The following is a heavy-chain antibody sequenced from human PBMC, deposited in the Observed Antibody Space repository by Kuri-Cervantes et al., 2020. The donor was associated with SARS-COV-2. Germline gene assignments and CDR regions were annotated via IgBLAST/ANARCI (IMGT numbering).Heavy chain of an antibody. V-gene: IGHV3-30*07. D-gene: IGHD3-10*01. CDR3: AGSPGFGPHWFDP. J-gene: IGHJ5*02. CDR2: ISYDGSNK. Sequence: GGSLRLSCAASGFTFSSYAMHWVRQAPGKGLEWVAVISYDGSNKYYADSVKGRFTISRDNAKNSPYLQMNSLRAEDTAVYYCAGSPGFGPHWFDPWGQGTRVTVSS. CDR1: GFTFSSYA.